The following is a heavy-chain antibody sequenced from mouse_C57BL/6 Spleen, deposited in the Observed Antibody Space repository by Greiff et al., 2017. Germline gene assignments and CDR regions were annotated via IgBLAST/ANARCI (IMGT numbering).Heavy chain of an antibody. CDR1: GYSITSGYY. D-gene: IGHD1-1*01. V-gene: IGHV3-6*01. Sequence: EVKLMESGPGLVKPSQSLSLTCSVTGYSITSGYYWNWIRQFPGNKLEWMGYISYDGSNNYNPSLKNRISITRDTSKNQFFLKLNSVTTEDTATYYCARDGSNYWGQGTTLTVSS. CDR2: ISYDGSN. J-gene: IGHJ2*01. CDR3: ARDGSNY.